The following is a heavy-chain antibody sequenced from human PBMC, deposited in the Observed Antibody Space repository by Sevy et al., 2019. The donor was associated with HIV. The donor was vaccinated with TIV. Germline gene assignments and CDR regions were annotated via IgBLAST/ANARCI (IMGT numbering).Heavy chain of an antibody. D-gene: IGHD3-10*01. V-gene: IGHV4-38-2*02. CDR2: SYHSGTT. J-gene: IGHJ2*01. CDR3: AREGRVFYGSGTYYNDWYFDL. CDR1: GFSVSSDNY. Sequence: SETLSLTCTVSGFSVSSDNYWGWLRQSPGKGLQWIGSSYHSGTTYYNSSLNSRVTISVDTSRNRFSLRLNSVTAADTALYFCAREGRVFYGSGTYYNDWYFDLWGRGTLVTVSS.